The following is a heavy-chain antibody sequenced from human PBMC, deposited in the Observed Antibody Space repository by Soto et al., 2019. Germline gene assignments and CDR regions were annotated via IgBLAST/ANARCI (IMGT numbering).Heavy chain of an antibody. CDR3: AREAGGGLWFGELFSSAGLDY. Sequence: VQLVESGGGLVKPGGSLRLSCAASGFTFSNAWMSWVRQAPGKGLEWVGRIKSKTDGGTTDYAAPVKGRFTISRDDSKNTLYLQMNSLGAEDTAVYYCAREAGGGLWFGELFSSAGLDYWGQGTLVTVSS. J-gene: IGHJ4*02. CDR1: GFTFSNAW. V-gene: IGHV3-15*01. CDR2: IKSKTDGGTT. D-gene: IGHD3-10*01.